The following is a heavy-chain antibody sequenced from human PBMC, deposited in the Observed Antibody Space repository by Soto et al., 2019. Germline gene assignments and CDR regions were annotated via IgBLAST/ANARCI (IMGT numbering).Heavy chain of an antibody. Sequence: SETLSLTCAVYGGSFSGYYWSWIRQPPGKGLEWIGEINHSGSTNYNPSLKSRVTISVDTSKNQFSLKLSSVTAADTAVYYCARGRSPLPTAMAEGAYYYGMDVWGQGTTVTVSS. CDR1: GGSFSGYY. CDR3: ARGRSPLPTAMAEGAYYYGMDV. J-gene: IGHJ6*02. D-gene: IGHD5-18*01. CDR2: INHSGST. V-gene: IGHV4-34*01.